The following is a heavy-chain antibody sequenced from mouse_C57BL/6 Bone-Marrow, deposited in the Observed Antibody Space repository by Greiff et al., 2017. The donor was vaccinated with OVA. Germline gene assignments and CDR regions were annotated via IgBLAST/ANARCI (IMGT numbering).Heavy chain of an antibody. D-gene: IGHD1-1*01. CDR3: ATTVVPYYARDY. CDR1: GFTFSDYG. Sequence: DVKLVESGGGLVKPGGSLKLSCAASGFTFSDYGMHWVRQAPEKGLEWVAYISSGSSTTYYADTVKGRFTISRDNATNPLFLQMTSLTSEDTAMYYCATTVVPYYARDYWGQGTSVTVSS. CDR2: ISSGSSTT. V-gene: IGHV5-17*01. J-gene: IGHJ4*01.